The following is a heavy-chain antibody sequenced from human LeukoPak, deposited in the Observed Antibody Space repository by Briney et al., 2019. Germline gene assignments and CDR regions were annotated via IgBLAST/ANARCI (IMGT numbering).Heavy chain of an antibody. D-gene: IGHD4-17*01. CDR3: ARGYDYGDYVGDFDY. CDR1: GYTFTSYP. J-gene: IGHJ4*02. V-gene: IGHV1-18*01. CDR2: ITTYNGNT. Sequence: GASVKVSCKASGYTFTSYPISWVRQAPGQGLEWMGWITTYNGNTNYARKLQGRVTMTTDTSTRTAYMDLRGLRSDDTAVYYRARGYDYGDYVGDFDYWGQGTLVTASS.